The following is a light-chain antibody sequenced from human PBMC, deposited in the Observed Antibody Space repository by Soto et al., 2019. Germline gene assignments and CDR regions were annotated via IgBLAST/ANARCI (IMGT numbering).Light chain of an antibody. CDR1: QSVLYSSNNKNY. CDR3: HQYSNTPQS. V-gene: IGKV4-1*01. Sequence: DIVMTQSPDSLAVSLGERATINCKSSQSVLYSSNNKNYLAWYQQKPGQPPRLLIYWASTRESGVPDRFSGSGSGTDFTLTISSLQAEDVAVYYCHQYSNTPQSFGQGTKVEIK. J-gene: IGKJ1*01. CDR2: WAS.